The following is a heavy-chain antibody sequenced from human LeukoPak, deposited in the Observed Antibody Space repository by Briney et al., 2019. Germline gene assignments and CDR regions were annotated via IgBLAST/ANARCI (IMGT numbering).Heavy chain of an antibody. J-gene: IGHJ4*02. Sequence: PSETLSLTWTVSGGSISSISSYWGWIRQPPGKGLEWTGSIYYSENTYYNPAHKRRVTISVDTSKTQFSLKLSCVTAADTDVYYCARDYYGSKGYWGQGTLVTVSS. CDR3: ARDYYGSKGY. D-gene: IGHD3-10*01. V-gene: IGHV4-39*07. CDR1: GGSISSISSY. CDR2: IYYSENT.